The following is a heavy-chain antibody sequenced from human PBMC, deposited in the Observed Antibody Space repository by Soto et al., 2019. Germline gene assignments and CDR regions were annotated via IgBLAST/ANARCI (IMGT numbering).Heavy chain of an antibody. CDR3: GRVFGSGTLLPDY. D-gene: IGHD3-10*01. Sequence: PWGSLRLSCTTSGFTFGDFGVGWFRQAPGQGLEWVGLIRSKTYGGTTEYAASVKGRITISRDDSKTIGYLQMNSLKTEDTAVYYCGRVFGSGTLLPDYWGQGALVTVSS. V-gene: IGHV3-49*03. CDR2: IRSKTYGGTT. CDR1: GFTFGDFG. J-gene: IGHJ4*02.